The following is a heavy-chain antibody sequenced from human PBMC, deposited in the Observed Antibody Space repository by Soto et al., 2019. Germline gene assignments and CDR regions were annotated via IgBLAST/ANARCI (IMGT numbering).Heavy chain of an antibody. J-gene: IGHJ5*02. D-gene: IGHD2-15*01. CDR2: INHSGST. V-gene: IGHV4-34*01. Sequence: PSETLSLTCAVYGGSFSGYYWSWIRQPPGKGLEWIGEINHSGSTNYNPSLKSRVTISVDTSKNQFSLKLSSVTAADTAVYYCARGRYCSGGRCSRRRNWFDPWGQGTLVTVSS. CDR3: ARGRYCSGGRCSRRRNWFDP. CDR1: GGSFSGYY.